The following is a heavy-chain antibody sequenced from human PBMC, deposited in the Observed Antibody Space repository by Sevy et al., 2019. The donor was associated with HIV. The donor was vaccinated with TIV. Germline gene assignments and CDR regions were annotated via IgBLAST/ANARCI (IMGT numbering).Heavy chain of an antibody. D-gene: IGHD3-3*01. CDR3: ARARYSITIFGVVITAPMDV. CDR2: INHSGST. Sequence: SETLSLTCAVYGGSFSGYYWSWIRQPPGKGLEWIGEINHSGSTNYNPSLKSRVTISVDTSKNQFPLKLSSVTAADTAVYYCARARYSITIFGVVITAPMDVWGKGTTVTVSS. CDR1: GGSFSGYY. J-gene: IGHJ6*03. V-gene: IGHV4-34*01.